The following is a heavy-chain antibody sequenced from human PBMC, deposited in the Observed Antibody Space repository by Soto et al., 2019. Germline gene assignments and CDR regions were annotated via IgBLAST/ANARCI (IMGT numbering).Heavy chain of an antibody. D-gene: IGHD3-9*01. CDR2: ISSSSSYI. CDR3: ARSIWDEYYFDY. V-gene: IGHV3-21*01. CDR1: GFTFSSYS. J-gene: IGHJ4*02. Sequence: GGSRLSCAASGFTFSSYSMNWVRQAPEKGLEWVSSISSSSSYIYYADSVKGRFTISRDNAKNSLYLQMNSLRAEDTAVYYCARSIWDEYYFDYWGQGTLVTVSS.